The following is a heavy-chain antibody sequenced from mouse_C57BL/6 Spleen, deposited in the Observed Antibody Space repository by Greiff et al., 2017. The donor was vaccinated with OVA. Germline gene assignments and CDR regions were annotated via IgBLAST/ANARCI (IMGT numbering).Heavy chain of an antibody. CDR1: GYAFSSSW. V-gene: IGHV1-82*01. CDR3: ARGALTAQAPYYFDY. D-gene: IGHD3-2*02. Sequence: VKLMESGPELVKPGASVKISCKASGYAFSSSWMNWVKQRPGKGLEWIGRIYPGDGDTNYNGKFKGKATLTADKSSSTAYMQLSSLTSEDSAVYFCARGALTAQAPYYFDYWGQGTTLTVSS. J-gene: IGHJ2*01. CDR2: IYPGDGDT.